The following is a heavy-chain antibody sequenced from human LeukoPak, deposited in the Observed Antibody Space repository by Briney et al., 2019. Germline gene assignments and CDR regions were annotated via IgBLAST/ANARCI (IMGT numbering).Heavy chain of an antibody. CDR1: GFTFSSYW. CDR3: ARDKAFGVVILDY. J-gene: IGHJ4*02. V-gene: IGHV3-7*01. D-gene: IGHD3-3*01. CDR2: IKQDGSEK. Sequence: GGSLRLSCAASGFTFSSYWMSWVRQAPGKGLEWVANIKQDGSEKYYVDSVKGRFTISRDNAKNSLYLQMSSLRAEDTAVYYCARDKAFGVVILDYWGQGTLVTVSS.